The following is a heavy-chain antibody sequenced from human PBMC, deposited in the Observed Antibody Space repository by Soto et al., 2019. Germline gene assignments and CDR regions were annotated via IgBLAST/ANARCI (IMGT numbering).Heavy chain of an antibody. V-gene: IGHV4-31*03. Sequence: QVQLQESGPGLVKPSQTLSLTCTVSGGSISSGDYYWSWIRQHPGKGLEWIGYIYYSGSTYYNPSRXXRXTISVDTSKNQFSLKLSSVTAADTAVYYCARWWSGSRQGFDPWGQGTLVTVSS. CDR3: ARWWSGSRQGFDP. J-gene: IGHJ5*02. D-gene: IGHD3-3*01. CDR1: GGSISSGDYY. CDR2: IYYSGST.